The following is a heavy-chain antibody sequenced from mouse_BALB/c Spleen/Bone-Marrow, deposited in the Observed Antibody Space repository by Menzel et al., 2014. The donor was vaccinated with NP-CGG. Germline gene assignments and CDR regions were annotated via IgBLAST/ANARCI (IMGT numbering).Heavy chain of an antibody. V-gene: IGHV1-69*01. J-gene: IGHJ4*01. CDR1: DYTFTDDW. Sequence: QVQLQQSGAELGMPGASVKMSCKASDYTFTDDWIYWVKQRPGQGLEWIGAIDTSDSYTNYNQKFMGKAPLTVDASSSTAYVQVSSLTSDDSAVYYCARGGHDFSLDYWGQGTSVTVSS. CDR2: IDTSDSYT. D-gene: IGHD2-4*01. CDR3: ARGGHDFSLDY.